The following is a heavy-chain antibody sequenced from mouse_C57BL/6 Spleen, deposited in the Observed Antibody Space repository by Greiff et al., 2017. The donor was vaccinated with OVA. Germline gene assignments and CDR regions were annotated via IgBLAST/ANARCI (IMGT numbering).Heavy chain of an antibody. Sequence: EVQLVESGGGLVKPGGSLKLSCAASGFSFSNYVLSWVRQTPEKRLEWVATISDGGSYTYYPANVKGRFTVSRDNAKNNLYLQLSHLKSEDTARDNCARGGWAFDDWGQGTTLTVAS. V-gene: IGHV5-4*01. CDR2: ISDGGSYT. D-gene: IGHD3-3*01. CDR1: GFSFSNYV. J-gene: IGHJ2*01. CDR3: ARGGWAFDD.